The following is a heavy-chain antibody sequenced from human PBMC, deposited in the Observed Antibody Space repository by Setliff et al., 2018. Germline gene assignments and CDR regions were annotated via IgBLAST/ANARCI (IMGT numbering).Heavy chain of an antibody. D-gene: IGHD2-15*01. J-gene: IGHJ4*02. CDR3: ARTCSGSGCYAGLES. V-gene: IGHV3-74*01. CDR1: GFTFSTYR. Sequence: GGSLRLSCGASGFTFSTYRMHWVRQAPGKGLVWFSHINSDGSGTSYADSVKGRFTISRDNAKNTLYLQMNSLRPEDTAVYYCARTCSGSGCYAGLESWGQGTPVTVSS. CDR2: INSDGSGT.